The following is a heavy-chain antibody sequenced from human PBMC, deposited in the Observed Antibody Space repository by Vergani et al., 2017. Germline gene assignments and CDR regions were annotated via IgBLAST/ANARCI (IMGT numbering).Heavy chain of an antibody. CDR2: ISYDGSNK. J-gene: IGHJ3*01. D-gene: IGHD5-12*01. CDR3: TKGSVYYHDSAGHGYDPYTGFDR. CDR1: GFTFSSYA. V-gene: IGHV3-30-3*01. Sequence: QVQLVESGGGVVQPGRSLRLSCAASGFTFSSYAMHWVRQAPGKGLEWVAVISYDGSNKYYADSVKGRFTISRDNAKNSLFLEMNSLRFEDTAVYFCTKGSVYYHDSAGHGYDPYTGFDRWGQGTLVTVSS.